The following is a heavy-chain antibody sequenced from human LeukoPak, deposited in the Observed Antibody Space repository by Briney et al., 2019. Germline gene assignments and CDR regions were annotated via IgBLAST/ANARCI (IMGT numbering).Heavy chain of an antibody. D-gene: IGHD3-22*01. J-gene: IGHJ3*02. Sequence: SETLSLTCTVSGGSISGYYWSWIRQPPGKALEWIGNIFYSGSTYYSPSLKSRVTISLDTSRNQFSLKLNSVTAADTAVYYCAKSNGYGLIDIWGQGTMVTVSS. CDR2: IFYSGST. V-gene: IGHV4-59*12. CDR1: GGSISGYY. CDR3: AKSNGYGLIDI.